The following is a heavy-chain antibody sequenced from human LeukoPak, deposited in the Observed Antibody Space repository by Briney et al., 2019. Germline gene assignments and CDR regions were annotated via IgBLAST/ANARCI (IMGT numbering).Heavy chain of an antibody. V-gene: IGHV3-30-3*01. CDR2: ISYDGSNR. J-gene: IGHJ4*02. CDR1: GFTFSSYS. CDR3: AREGGGYYDSSGTADFDY. Sequence: PGGSLRLSCAAPGFTFSSYSMHWVRQAPGKGLEWVAVISYDGSNRYYADSVKGRFTISRDNSKNTLYLQMNSLRAEDTAVYYCAREGGGYYDSSGTADFDYWGQGTLVTVSS. D-gene: IGHD3-22*01.